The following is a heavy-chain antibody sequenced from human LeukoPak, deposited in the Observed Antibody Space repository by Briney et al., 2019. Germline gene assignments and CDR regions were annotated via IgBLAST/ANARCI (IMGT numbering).Heavy chain of an antibody. J-gene: IGHJ4*02. CDR1: GFTFETYE. CDR3: ARERTTIVSGTTIGAY. V-gene: IGHV3-48*03. D-gene: IGHD2/OR15-2a*01. Sequence: GGSLRLSCAASGFTFETYEMNWVRQAPGKGLEWISYTAGGGNTIYYADSVKGRFTISRDDAKSSLYLQMNSLRADDTAVYYCARERTTIVSGTTIGAYWGQGTLVTVSS. CDR2: TAGGGNTI.